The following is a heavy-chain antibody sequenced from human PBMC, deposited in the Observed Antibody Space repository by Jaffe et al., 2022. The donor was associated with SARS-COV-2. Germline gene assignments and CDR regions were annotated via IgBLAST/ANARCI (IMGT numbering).Heavy chain of an antibody. Sequence: EVQLVESGGGLVKPGGSLRLSCAASGFTFSSYSMNWVRQAPGKGLEWVSSISSSSSYIYYADSVKGRFTISRDNAKNSLYLQMNSLRAEDTAVYYCARDLGILTGYDYYYYMDVWGKGTTVTVSS. CDR1: GFTFSSYS. J-gene: IGHJ6*03. CDR3: ARDLGILTGYDYYYYMDV. CDR2: ISSSSSYI. V-gene: IGHV3-21*01. D-gene: IGHD3-9*01.